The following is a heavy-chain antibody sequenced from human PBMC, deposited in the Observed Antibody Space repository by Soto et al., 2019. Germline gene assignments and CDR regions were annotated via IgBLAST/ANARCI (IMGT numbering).Heavy chain of an antibody. CDR1: GFTFSSDW. V-gene: IGHV3-7*05. CDR2: IKQDGSEK. Sequence: GGSLRLSCAASGFTFSSDWMSWVRQAPGKGLEWVANIKQDGSEKYYVDSVKGRFTISRDNAKNSLYLQMNSLRAEDTAVYYCARDSSSWYGYNYYCGMDGLGQGTAVTVSS. CDR3: ARDSSSWYGYNYYCGMDG. J-gene: IGHJ6*02. D-gene: IGHD6-13*01.